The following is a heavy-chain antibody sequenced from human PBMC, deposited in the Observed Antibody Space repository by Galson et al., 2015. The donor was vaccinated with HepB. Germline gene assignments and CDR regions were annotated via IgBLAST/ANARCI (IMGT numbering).Heavy chain of an antibody. CDR3: ASYPEFYYQGPQYYMDV. Sequence: SLRLSCAASGFTFSSYAMHWVRQAPGKGLEWVAVISYDGSNIYYADSVKGRFAISRDNSKNTLYLQMNSLRAEDTAVYYCASYPEFYYQGPQYYMDVWGKGTTVTVSS. J-gene: IGHJ6*03. D-gene: IGHD3-22*01. V-gene: IGHV3-30*09. CDR1: GFTFSSYA. CDR2: ISYDGSNI.